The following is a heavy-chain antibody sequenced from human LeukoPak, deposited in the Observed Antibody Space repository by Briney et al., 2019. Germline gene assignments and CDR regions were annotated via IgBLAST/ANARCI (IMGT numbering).Heavy chain of an antibody. J-gene: IGHJ6*02. D-gene: IGHD1-14*01. Sequence: SETLSLTCTVSGGSISSGSYYWSWIRQPAGKGLEWIGYIYYSGSTNYNPSLKSRVTISVDTSKNQFSLKLSSVTAADTAVYYRARAGYYYYGMDVWGQGTTVTVSS. CDR3: ARAGYYYYGMDV. CDR1: GGSISSGSYY. V-gene: IGHV4-61*10. CDR2: IYYSGST.